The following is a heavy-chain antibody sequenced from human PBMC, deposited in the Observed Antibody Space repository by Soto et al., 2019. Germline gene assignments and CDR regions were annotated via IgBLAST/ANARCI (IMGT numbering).Heavy chain of an antibody. CDR1: VYSFTSYW. CDR3: ARSWYYYGSGGLDY. D-gene: IGHD3-10*01. J-gene: IGHJ4*02. Sequence: GESRKISCKGSVYSFTSYWISWVRQMRVKGLEWMGRIDPSDSYTKYWPSFQGHVTISADKSTSTAYLQWSSLKASDTAMYYCARSWYYYGSGGLDYWGKGTLVTVS. V-gene: IGHV5-10-1*01. CDR2: IDPSDSYT.